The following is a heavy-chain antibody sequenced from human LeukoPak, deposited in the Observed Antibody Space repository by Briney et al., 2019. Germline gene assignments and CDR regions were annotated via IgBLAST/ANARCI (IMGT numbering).Heavy chain of an antibody. J-gene: IGHJ4*02. CDR2: IYYSGST. CDR3: AREGAARPAAGFDY. D-gene: IGHD6-6*01. V-gene: IGHV4-59*12. CDR1: GGSLSSYY. Sequence: PSETLSLTCTVSGGSLSSYYWSWIRQPPGKGLEWIGYIYYSGSTNYNPSLKSRATISLDTSKNQFSLKLSSVTAADTAVYYCAREGAARPAAGFDYWGQGTLVTVSS.